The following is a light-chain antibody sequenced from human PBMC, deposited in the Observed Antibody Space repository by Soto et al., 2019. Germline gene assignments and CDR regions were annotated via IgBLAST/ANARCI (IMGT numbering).Light chain of an antibody. J-gene: IGKJ1*01. V-gene: IGKV1-39*01. CDR3: QQSYSTTWT. CDR2: AAS. CDR1: QGISTY. Sequence: DIQMTQSPSSLSASVGDRVTITCRASQGISTYLNWYHQKPGKAPKLLTYAASSLQSGVPSRFSGSGSETDFTLTISSLQPEDFATYSCQQSYSTTWTFGQGTKVDIK.